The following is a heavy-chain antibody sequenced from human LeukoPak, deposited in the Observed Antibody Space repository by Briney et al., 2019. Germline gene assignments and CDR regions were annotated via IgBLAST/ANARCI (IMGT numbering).Heavy chain of an antibody. CDR1: GGSLQNYY. CDR2: IYYSGST. Sequence: ETLSLTCTGSGGSLQNYYWSWIRQPPGKGLEWIGYIYYSGSTLYNPSLKSRVSISVDTSKKQFSLKLRSVTAADTAVYYCARGLARFDVRLDSWGQGTLVTVSS. V-gene: IGHV4-59*01. D-gene: IGHD3-10*02. J-gene: IGHJ4*02. CDR3: ARGLARFDVRLDS.